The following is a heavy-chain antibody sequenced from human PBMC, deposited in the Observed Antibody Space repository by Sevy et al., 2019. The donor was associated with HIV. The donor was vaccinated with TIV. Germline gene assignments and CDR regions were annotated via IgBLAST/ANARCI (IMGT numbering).Heavy chain of an antibody. CDR2: IYYSGST. Sequence: SETLSLTCPVSGGSISSYYWSWIRQPPGKGLGWIGYIYYSGSTHYSPPLKGRVTISGVTSKNRFSLKLGSVTAADPAVYYCAGSVYYYDSSGYPRYYFDYWGQGTLVTVSS. CDR3: AGSVYYYDSSGYPRYYFDY. V-gene: IGHV4-59*13. D-gene: IGHD3-22*01. J-gene: IGHJ4*02. CDR1: GGSISSYY.